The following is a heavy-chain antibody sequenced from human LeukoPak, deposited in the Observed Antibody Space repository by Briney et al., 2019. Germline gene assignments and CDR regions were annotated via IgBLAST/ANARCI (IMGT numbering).Heavy chain of an antibody. Sequence: PGGSLRLSCAASGFTFSSYYLNWVRQAPGKGLEWVSYISSSSSTIYYADSVKGRFTISRDNAKNSLYLQMNSLRAEDTAVYYCARDGLYGSGSYAPFDYWGQGTLVTVSS. CDR2: ISSSSSTI. D-gene: IGHD3-10*01. CDR1: GFTFSSYY. V-gene: IGHV3-48*01. J-gene: IGHJ4*02. CDR3: ARDGLYGSGSYAPFDY.